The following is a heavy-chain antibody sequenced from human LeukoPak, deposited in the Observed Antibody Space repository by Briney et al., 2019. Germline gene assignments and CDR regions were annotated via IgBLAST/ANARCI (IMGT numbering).Heavy chain of an antibody. CDR1: GYTFTGAY. D-gene: IGHD5-18*01. CDR3: ARQGETASFDY. CDR2: INSYSGGT. J-gene: IGHJ4*02. V-gene: IGHV1-2*02. Sequence: ASVKVSCKASGYTFTGAYIHWVRQAPGQGPEWMGWINSYSGGTNYAQKFQGRVTLTRDTSLGTAYMELSRLRSDDTAVYYCARQGETASFDYWGQGTLVTVSS.